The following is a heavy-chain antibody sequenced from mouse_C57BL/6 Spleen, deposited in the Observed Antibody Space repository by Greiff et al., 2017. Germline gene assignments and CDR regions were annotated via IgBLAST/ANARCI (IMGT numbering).Heavy chain of an antibody. D-gene: IGHD1-1*01. CDR2: ISGGGGNT. Sequence: EVKLMESGGGLVKPGGSLKLSCAASGFTFSSYTMSWVRQTPEKRLEWVATISGGGGNTYYPDSVKGRFTISRDNAKNTLYLQMSSLRSEDTALYYGARRTTVVSFDYWGQGTTLTVSS. J-gene: IGHJ2*01. V-gene: IGHV5-9*01. CDR3: ARRTTVVSFDY. CDR1: GFTFSSYT.